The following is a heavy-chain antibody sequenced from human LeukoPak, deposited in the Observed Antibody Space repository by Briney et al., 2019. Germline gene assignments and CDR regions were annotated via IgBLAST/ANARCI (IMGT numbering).Heavy chain of an antibody. CDR2: INHSGST. Sequence: TPSETLSLTCAVYGGSFSGYYWSWIRQPPGKGLEWIGEINHSGSTNYNPSLKSRVTISVDTSKNQFSLKLSSVTAADTAVYYCATLKRMVRGVITFDYWGQGTLVTVSS. CDR1: GGSFSGYY. V-gene: IGHV4-34*01. CDR3: ATLKRMVRGVITFDY. J-gene: IGHJ4*02. D-gene: IGHD3-10*01.